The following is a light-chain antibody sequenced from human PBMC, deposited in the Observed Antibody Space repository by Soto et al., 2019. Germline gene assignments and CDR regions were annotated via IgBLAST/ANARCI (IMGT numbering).Light chain of an antibody. CDR3: QQRSNWPPLT. CDR2: DAS. V-gene: IGKV3-11*01. Sequence: EIVLTQSPATLSSSPGERATPSCRASQSVSSYLAWYQQKPGQAPRLLIYDASNRATGIPARFSGSGSRTDFTLTISSLEPEDFAVYYCQQRSNWPPLTFGGGTKVEIK. CDR1: QSVSSY. J-gene: IGKJ4*01.